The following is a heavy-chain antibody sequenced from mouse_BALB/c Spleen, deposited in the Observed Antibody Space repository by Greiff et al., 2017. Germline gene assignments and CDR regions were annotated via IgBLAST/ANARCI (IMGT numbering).Heavy chain of an antibody. Sequence: EVQLVESGGGLVQPGGSLKLSCAASGFTFSSYTMSWVRQTPEKRLEWVAYISNGGGSTYYPDTVKGRFTISRDNAKNTLYLQMSSLKSEDTAMYYCARLDGGGFAYWGQGTLVTVSA. D-gene: IGHD1-1*02. CDR3: ARLDGGGFAY. CDR1: GFTFSSYT. V-gene: IGHV5-12-2*01. J-gene: IGHJ3*01. CDR2: ISNGGGST.